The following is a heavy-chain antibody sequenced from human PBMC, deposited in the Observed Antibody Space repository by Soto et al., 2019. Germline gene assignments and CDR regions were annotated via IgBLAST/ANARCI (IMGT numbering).Heavy chain of an antibody. CDR2: VIPFFGTA. D-gene: IGHD3-22*01. CDR1: GGTFSSYA. J-gene: IGHJ3*02. CDR3: ARPGGYDSSGYYDHDAFDI. Sequence: QVQLVQSGAEVKKPGSSVKVSCKASGGTFSSYAISWVRQAPGQGLEWMGGVIPFFGTANYAQKFQVRVTITADESTSTAYMELSSLRSEDTAVYYCARPGGYDSSGYYDHDAFDIWGQGTMVTVSS. V-gene: IGHV1-69*01.